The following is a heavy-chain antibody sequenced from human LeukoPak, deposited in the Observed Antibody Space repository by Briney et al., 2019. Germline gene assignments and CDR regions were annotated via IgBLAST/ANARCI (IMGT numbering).Heavy chain of an antibody. CDR2: IYYSGST. Sequence: SETLSLTCTVSGGSISSYYWSWIRQPPGKGLEWIGYIYYSGSTNYNPSLKGRVTISVDTSKNQFSLKLSSVTAADTAVYYCARWLYRGVYYYYYYMDVWGKGTTVTVSS. D-gene: IGHD3-22*01. CDR3: ARWLYRGVYYYYYYMDV. V-gene: IGHV4-59*12. J-gene: IGHJ6*03. CDR1: GGSISSYY.